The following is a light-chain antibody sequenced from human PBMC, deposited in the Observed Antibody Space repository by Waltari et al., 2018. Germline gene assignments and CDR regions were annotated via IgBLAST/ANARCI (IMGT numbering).Light chain of an antibody. Sequence: QSALTQPASVSGSPGQSITISCTGPSSDVGGYNSVAWYQQHPGKAPKLMIYEVSNRPSGVSNRFSGSKSGNTASLTISGLQAEDEADYYCSSYTSSSIVVFGGGTKLTVL. J-gene: IGLJ2*01. CDR1: SSDVGGYNS. CDR2: EVS. CDR3: SSYTSSSIVV. V-gene: IGLV2-14*01.